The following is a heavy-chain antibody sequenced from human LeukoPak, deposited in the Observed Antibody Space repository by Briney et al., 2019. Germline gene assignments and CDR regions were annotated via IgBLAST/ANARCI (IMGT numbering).Heavy chain of an antibody. V-gene: IGHV3-7*01. D-gene: IGHD6-6*01. J-gene: IGHJ6*03. Sequence: GGSLRLSCAASGCTFSSYWMSWVRQAPGKGLEWVANIKQDGSEKYYVDSVKGRFTISRDNAKNSLYLQMNSLRAEDTAVYYCARERVAARPPYYYYYYYMDVWGKGTTVTVSS. CDR2: IKQDGSEK. CDR1: GCTFSSYW. CDR3: ARERVAARPPYYYYYYYMDV.